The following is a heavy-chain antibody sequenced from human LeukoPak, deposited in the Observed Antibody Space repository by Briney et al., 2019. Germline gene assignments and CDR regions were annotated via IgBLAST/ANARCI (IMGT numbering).Heavy chain of an antibody. J-gene: IGHJ6*02. D-gene: IGHD3-10*01. V-gene: IGHV3-23*01. Sequence: QPGGSLRLSCGTSGFTFRSYAMSWVRQAPGKGLDWVSGISGTGGSTYYADSAKGRFTVSRDNSKNTLYLQMNSLRVEDTAVYYCAKDSTDLLWFGELSIGGMDVWGQGTTVTVSS. CDR1: GFTFRSYA. CDR3: AKDSTDLLWFGELSIGGMDV. CDR2: ISGTGGST.